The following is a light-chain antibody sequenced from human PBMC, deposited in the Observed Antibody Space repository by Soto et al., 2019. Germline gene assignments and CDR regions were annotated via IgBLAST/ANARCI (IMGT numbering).Light chain of an antibody. CDR1: PTVSSSD. CDR3: HQYGSSPWT. CDR2: GAS. J-gene: IGKJ1*01. Sequence: EIVLTQSPGTLSLAPGQGATLSCRASPTVSSSDLDWYQQKPGQAPRRLIYGASSRATGIPDRFSASGSGTDFTLTISRLEPEDLAVYYCHQYGSSPWTFGQGTKVDIK. V-gene: IGKV3-20*01.